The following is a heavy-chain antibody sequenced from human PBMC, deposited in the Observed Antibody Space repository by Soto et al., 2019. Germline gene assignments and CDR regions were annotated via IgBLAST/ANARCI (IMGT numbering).Heavy chain of an antibody. CDR3: ARGLYYGSGSYSPYGMDV. J-gene: IGHJ6*02. CDR2: VSPPFRTS. V-gene: IGHV1-69*01. D-gene: IGHD3-10*01. CDR1: GVSFNNNG. Sequence: QVQLVQSGAEVKKPGSSVKVSCKTSGVSFNNNGIGWVRQAPGHGLEWMGGVSPPFRTSNYARKFQGRISIPADASTGTVNMGLSSLTSEDTAQYYCARGLYYGSGSYSPYGMDVWGQGTTVTVSS.